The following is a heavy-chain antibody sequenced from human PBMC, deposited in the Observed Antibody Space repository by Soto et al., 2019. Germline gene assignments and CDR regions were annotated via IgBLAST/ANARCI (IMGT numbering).Heavy chain of an antibody. CDR1: GDSFSSYA. CDR3: ARGASHYYDSSGYQSYFDY. CDR2: IIPAFGTA. V-gene: IGHV1-69*01. J-gene: IGHJ4*02. Sequence: QVQLVQSGAEVKKPGSSVKVSCTASGDSFSSYAINWVRQAPGQGLEWMGGIIPAFGTAKYAQKFQGRVTITADESTSTGYMELTSLRSEDTAVYYCARGASHYYDSSGYQSYFDYWGQGTLVTVSS. D-gene: IGHD3-22*01.